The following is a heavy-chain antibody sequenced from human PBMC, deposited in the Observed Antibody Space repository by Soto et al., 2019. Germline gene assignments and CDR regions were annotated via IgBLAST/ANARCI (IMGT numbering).Heavy chain of an antibody. J-gene: IGHJ6*02. CDR1: GYTFTDYY. D-gene: IGHD2-2*01. V-gene: IGHV1-2*02. CDR2: ISPISGGT. Sequence: ASVKVSCKASGYTFTDYYMHWVRQAPGQGLEWMGWISPISGGTTYAQKFQGRVTMTRDTSITTAYMDLSSLTSDETAVYYCARDATRWGILIVPDMDVWGQGTAVTVSS. CDR3: ARDATRWGILIVPDMDV.